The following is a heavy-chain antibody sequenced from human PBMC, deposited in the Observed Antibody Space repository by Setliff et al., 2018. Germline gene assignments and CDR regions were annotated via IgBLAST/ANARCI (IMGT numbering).Heavy chain of an antibody. Sequence: GESLTISCKGSGYSFTSYWIGWVRQMPGKGLEWMGIIYPGDSDTRYSPSFQGQVTISTDKSISTAYLQWSSLKASDTAMYYCARQAVAGNDAFDIWGQGTMVTVSS. J-gene: IGHJ3*02. V-gene: IGHV5-51*01. CDR2: IYPGDSDT. CDR1: GYSFTSYW. CDR3: ARQAVAGNDAFDI. D-gene: IGHD6-19*01.